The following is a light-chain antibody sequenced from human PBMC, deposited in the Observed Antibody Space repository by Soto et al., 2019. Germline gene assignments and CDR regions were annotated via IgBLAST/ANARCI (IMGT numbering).Light chain of an antibody. CDR1: QSISNY. CDR2: AAS. Sequence: DIQMTQSQSSLSASVGDSVTITCRASQSISNYLNWYQQKPGKAPKLLVYAASSLQSGVPSRFSGSGSGTDFTLTISSLQPEDFAPYYCQQSYITPFTFGPGTKVDI. V-gene: IGKV1-39*01. CDR3: QQSYITPFT. J-gene: IGKJ3*01.